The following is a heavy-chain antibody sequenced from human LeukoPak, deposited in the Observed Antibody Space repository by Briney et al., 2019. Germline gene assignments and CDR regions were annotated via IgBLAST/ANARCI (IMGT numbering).Heavy chain of an antibody. CDR2: VSHDGSAK. Sequence: PGGSLRLSCAAPGFSLRNHGMNWVRPAPGKGLEWVAVVSHDGSAKFYADSVKGRFTISRDNPNNILYLQMNSLRPEDTAVYYCTKELGASGSSHMCYFDYWGQGILVTVS. D-gene: IGHD3-10*01. CDR3: TKELGASGSSHMCYFDY. V-gene: IGHV3-30*18. J-gene: IGHJ4*02. CDR1: GFSLRNHG.